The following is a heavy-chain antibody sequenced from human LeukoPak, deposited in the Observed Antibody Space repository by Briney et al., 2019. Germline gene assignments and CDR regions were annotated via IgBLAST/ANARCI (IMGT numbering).Heavy chain of an antibody. CDR3: ARLTRLSTSPDRYYLDY. V-gene: IGHV4-4*09. CDR1: GDSISSYY. Sequence: SETLSLTCTVSGDSISSYYWSWIRQPPGKGLEWIGYIYTSGGTNSIPSLKGRVTISIDTSKNQFSLKLSSVTAADSAVYYRARLTRLSTSPDRYYLDYWGQGTLVTVSS. J-gene: IGHJ4*02. CDR2: IYTSGGT. D-gene: IGHD6-6*01.